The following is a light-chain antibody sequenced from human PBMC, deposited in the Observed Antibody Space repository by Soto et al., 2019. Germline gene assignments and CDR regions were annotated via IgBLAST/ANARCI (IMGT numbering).Light chain of an antibody. Sequence: QSVLTQPPSASGTPGRRVTISCSGSSSNIGSNTVNWYQQLPGTAPKLLIYSNSQRPSGVPDRFSGSKSGTSASLAISGLQSEDEADYYCAAWDDGLNGHVFGTGTKLTVL. CDR1: SSNIGSNT. CDR3: AAWDDGLNGHV. V-gene: IGLV1-44*01. CDR2: SNS. J-gene: IGLJ1*01.